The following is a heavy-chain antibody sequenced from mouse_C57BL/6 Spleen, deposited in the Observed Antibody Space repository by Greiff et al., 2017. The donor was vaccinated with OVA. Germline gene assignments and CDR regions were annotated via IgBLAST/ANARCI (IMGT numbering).Heavy chain of an antibody. CDR3: ARVGADYGSSYYFDH. CDR1: GYTFTSYW. J-gene: IGHJ2*01. CDR2: IYPGSGST. D-gene: IGHD1-1*01. Sequence: QVQLKQPGAELVKPGASVKMSCKASGYTFTSYWITWVKQRPGQGLEWIGDIYPGSGSTNYNEKFKSKATLTVDTSSSTAYMQLSSLTSEDSAVYYCARVGADYGSSYYFDHWGQGTTLTVSS. V-gene: IGHV1-55*01.